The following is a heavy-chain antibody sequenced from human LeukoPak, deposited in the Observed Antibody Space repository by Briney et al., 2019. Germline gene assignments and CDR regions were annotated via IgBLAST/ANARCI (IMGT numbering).Heavy chain of an antibody. CDR1: GGSISSGFYY. V-gene: IGHV4-61*02. CDR3: ARSHDFWSGSDNWFDP. CDR2: IYTNGST. Sequence: SETLSLTCTVSGGSISSGFYYWSWIRQPAGEGLEWIGRIYTNGSTNYSPFLKSRVTISIDTSKNQFSLKLSSVTAADTAVYYCARSHDFWSGSDNWFDPCGQGTLVTVFS. D-gene: IGHD3-3*01. J-gene: IGHJ5*02.